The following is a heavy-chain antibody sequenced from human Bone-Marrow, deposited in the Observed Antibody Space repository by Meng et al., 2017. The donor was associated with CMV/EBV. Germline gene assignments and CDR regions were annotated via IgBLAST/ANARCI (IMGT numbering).Heavy chain of an antibody. Sequence: GSLRLSCAVYGGSFSGYYWSWIRQPPGKGLEWIGYIYYSGSTNYNPSLKSRVTISVDTSKNQFSLKLSSVTAADTAVYYCARAGPKYYGAYYYYGMDVWGQGTTVTVSS. CDR2: IYYSGST. V-gene: IGHV4-59*01. CDR1: GGSFSGYY. J-gene: IGHJ6*02. CDR3: ARAGPKYYGAYYYYGMDV. D-gene: IGHD3-3*01.